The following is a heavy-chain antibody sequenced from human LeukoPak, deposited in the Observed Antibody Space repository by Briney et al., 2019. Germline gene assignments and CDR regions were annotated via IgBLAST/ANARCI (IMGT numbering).Heavy chain of an antibody. J-gene: IGHJ4*02. D-gene: IGHD5-18*01. CDR2: IIPIFGTA. V-gene: IGHV1-69*05. CDR1: GGTFSSYA. Sequence: SVKVSCKASGGTFSSYAISWVRQAPGQGLEWMGGIIPIFGTADYAQKFQGRVTITTDESTSTAYMELSSLRSEDTAVYYCARGNVDTAMVFDYWGQGTLVTVSS. CDR3: ARGNVDTAMVFDY.